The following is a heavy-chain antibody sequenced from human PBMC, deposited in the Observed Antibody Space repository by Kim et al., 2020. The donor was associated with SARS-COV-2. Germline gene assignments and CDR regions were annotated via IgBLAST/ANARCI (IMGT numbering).Heavy chain of an antibody. CDR1: GFTFTNAW. CDR2: IKSKTDGGTT. CDR3: VTVHLPLKVSSFDH. D-gene: IGHD6-6*01. V-gene: IGHV3-15*01. Sequence: GGSLRLSCAASGFTFTNAWMTWVRQAPGKGLEWVGRIKSKTDGGTTDSAAPVKDRFTISRDDSRNTLLLQINDLKTEDTAVYYCVTVHLPLKVSSFDHWGRGALVTVS. J-gene: IGHJ4*02.